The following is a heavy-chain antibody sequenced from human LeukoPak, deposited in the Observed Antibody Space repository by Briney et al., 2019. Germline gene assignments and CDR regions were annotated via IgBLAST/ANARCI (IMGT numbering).Heavy chain of an antibody. J-gene: IGHJ4*02. D-gene: IGHD3-10*01. Sequence: SSSSTIYYADSVKGRFTISRDNAKNSLYLQMNSLRAEDTAVYYCARDRNYGSAAYYFDYWGQGTLVTVSS. CDR3: ARDRNYGSAAYYFDY. CDR2: SSSSTI. V-gene: IGHV3-48*04.